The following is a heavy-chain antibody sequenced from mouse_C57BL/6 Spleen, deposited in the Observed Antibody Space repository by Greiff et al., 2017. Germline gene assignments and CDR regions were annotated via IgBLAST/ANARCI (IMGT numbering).Heavy chain of an antibody. D-gene: IGHD1-1*01. CDR2: ISSGGSYT. V-gene: IGHV5-6*01. J-gene: IGHJ2*01. Sequence: EVHLVESGGDLVKPGGSLKLSCAASGFTFSSYGMSWVRQTPDKRLEWVATISSGGSYTYYPDSVKGRFTISRDNAKNTLYLQMSSLKSEDTAMYYCARHGKGDYYGSSLDYWGQGTTLTVSS. CDR1: GFTFSSYG. CDR3: ARHGKGDYYGSSLDY.